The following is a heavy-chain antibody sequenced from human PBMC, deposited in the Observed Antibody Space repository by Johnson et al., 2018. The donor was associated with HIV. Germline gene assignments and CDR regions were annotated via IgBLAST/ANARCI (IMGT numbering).Heavy chain of an antibody. D-gene: IGHD3-16*02. CDR2: INWNGGDT. J-gene: IGHJ3*02. Sequence: VHLVESGGGVARPGGSLRLSCAASGFTFDDYGMSWVRQAPGKGLEWVSGINWNGGDTASAGSVKGRFTISRDNAKSSLYLQMNSLRVEDMAFYYCARLARADMVTFGGVIVKNGFDIWGQGTMVTVSS. CDR1: GFTFDDYG. CDR3: ARLARADMVTFGGVIVKNGFDI. V-gene: IGHV3-20*04.